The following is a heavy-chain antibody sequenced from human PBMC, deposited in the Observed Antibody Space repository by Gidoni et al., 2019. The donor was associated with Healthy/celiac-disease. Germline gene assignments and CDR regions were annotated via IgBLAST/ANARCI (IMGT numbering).Heavy chain of an antibody. CDR2: LYYSGST. CDR3: ARRSKYYYDSSGHFDY. Sequence: QLQLQDAGPGLVKPSETLSLTCTVSVGSLSSSCYYWGWISQPPGKGLEWIGSLYYSGSTYYNPSLKSRVTISVDTSKNQFSLKLSSVTAADTAVYYCARRSKYYYDSSGHFDYWGQGTLVTVSS. CDR1: VGSLSSSCYY. D-gene: IGHD3-22*01. V-gene: IGHV4-39*01. J-gene: IGHJ4*02.